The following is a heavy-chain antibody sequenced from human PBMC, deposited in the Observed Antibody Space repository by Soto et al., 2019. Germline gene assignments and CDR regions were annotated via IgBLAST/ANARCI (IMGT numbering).Heavy chain of an antibody. CDR1: GFTFSSYG. CDR3: ARDHSSGWYGPAMAYFDL. Sequence: QVQLVESGGGVVQPGRSLRLSCAASGFTFSSYGMHWVRQAPGKGLEWVAVIWYDGSNKYYADSVKGRFTISRDNSMNTLYLQMNSLRAADTAVYYCARDHSSGWYGPAMAYFDLWGRGTLVTVSS. J-gene: IGHJ2*01. D-gene: IGHD6-19*01. CDR2: IWYDGSNK. V-gene: IGHV3-33*01.